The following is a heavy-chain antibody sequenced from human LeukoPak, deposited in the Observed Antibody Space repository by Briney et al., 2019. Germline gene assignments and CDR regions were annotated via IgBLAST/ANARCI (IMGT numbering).Heavy chain of an antibody. V-gene: IGHV1-69*01. CDR1: GGTFSSYA. J-gene: IGHJ4*02. CDR2: IIPIFGTA. D-gene: IGHD2-15*01. Sequence: GSSVKVSCKASGGTFSSYAISWVRQAPGQGLEWMGGIIPIFGTANYAQKFQGRVTITADESTSTAYMQLSSLRSVDTAVYYCASHACRSGGSCYSYFDYWGQGTLVTVSS. CDR3: ASHACRSGGSCYSYFDY.